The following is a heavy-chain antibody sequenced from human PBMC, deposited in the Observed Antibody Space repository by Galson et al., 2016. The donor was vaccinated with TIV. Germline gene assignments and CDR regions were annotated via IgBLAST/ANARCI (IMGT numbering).Heavy chain of an antibody. V-gene: IGHV5-51*03. J-gene: IGHJ3*01. Sequence: QSGAEVKKPGESLKIACETSGYSFTKYWIGWVRQVPGKGLEWMGIFFPGDSDARYSPSFRGQVTISADKSINTAYLQWTRLKASDSAIYYCALGDGIIWGQGTMVTVSS. CDR3: ALGDGII. CDR1: GYSFTKYW. CDR2: FFPGDSDA. D-gene: IGHD2-21*01.